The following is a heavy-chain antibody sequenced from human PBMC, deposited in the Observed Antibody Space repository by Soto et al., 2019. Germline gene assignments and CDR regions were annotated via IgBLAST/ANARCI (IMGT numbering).Heavy chain of an antibody. CDR3: ARGLRRDGYNF. V-gene: IGHV4-30-4*01. Sequence: PSETLSLTCTVSGGSISSGDYYWSWIRQPPGKGLEWIGYIYYSGSTYYNPSLKSRVTISVDTSKNQFSLKLSSVTAADTAVYYCARGLRRDGYNFWGQGTLVTVSS. J-gene: IGHJ4*02. CDR2: IYYSGST. D-gene: IGHD5-12*01. CDR1: GGSISSGDYY.